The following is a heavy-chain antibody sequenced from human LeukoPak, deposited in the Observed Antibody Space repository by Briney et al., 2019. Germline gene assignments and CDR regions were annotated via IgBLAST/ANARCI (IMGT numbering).Heavy chain of an antibody. Sequence: GGSLRLSCAASGFTFSSYSMNWVRQAPGKGLEWVSSISSSSSYIYYADSVKGRFTISRDNAKNSLCLQMNSLRAEDTAVYYCARDLQLERAFDIWGQGTMVTVSS. CDR3: ARDLQLERAFDI. D-gene: IGHD1-1*01. J-gene: IGHJ3*02. CDR2: ISSSSSYI. V-gene: IGHV3-21*01. CDR1: GFTFSSYS.